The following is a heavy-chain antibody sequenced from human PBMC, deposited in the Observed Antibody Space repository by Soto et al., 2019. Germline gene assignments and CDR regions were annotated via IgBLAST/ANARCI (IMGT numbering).Heavy chain of an antibody. V-gene: IGHV3-23*01. CDR1: GFTFSSYA. CDR3: AKDTEEWVSVKGGFDI. Sequence: EVQLLESGGGLVQPGGSLRLSCAASGFTFSSYAMSWVRQAPGKGLEWVSAISGSGGTTYYADSVKGRFTISRDNSKNTLYLQMNSLRAEDTAVYYCAKDTEEWVSVKGGFDIWGQGTMVTVSS. J-gene: IGHJ3*02. CDR2: ISGSGGTT. D-gene: IGHD3-3*01.